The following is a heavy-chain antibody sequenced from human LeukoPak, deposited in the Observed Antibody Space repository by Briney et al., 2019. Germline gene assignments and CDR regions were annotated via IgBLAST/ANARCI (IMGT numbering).Heavy chain of an antibody. CDR3: ARGGYCSSTSCYIMVGVDY. D-gene: IGHD2-2*02. CDR1: GFTFSDYY. Sequence: GGSLRLSCAASGFTFSDYYMSWVRQAPGKGLEWVSYISSSGSNIYYADSVKGRFTISRDNAKNSLYLQMNSLRAEDTAAYYCARGGYCSSTSCYIMVGVDYWGQGTLVTVSS. CDR2: ISSSGSNI. J-gene: IGHJ4*02. V-gene: IGHV3-11*04.